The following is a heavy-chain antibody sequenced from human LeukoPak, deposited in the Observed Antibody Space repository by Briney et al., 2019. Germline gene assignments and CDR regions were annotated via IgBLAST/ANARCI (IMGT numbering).Heavy chain of an antibody. J-gene: IGHJ4*02. CDR1: GGSISSSYYY. Sequence: SETLSLTCTVSGGSISSSYYYWGWIRQPPGKGLEWISNVYYSGTTYYNPSLRSRVTISVDTSKNRFSLKLSSVTAADTAVYYCARQTQVDVLIGYFYGGFDYWGQGTLVTVSS. V-gene: IGHV4-39*01. CDR3: ARQTQVDVLIGYFYGGFDY. D-gene: IGHD3-9*01. CDR2: VYYSGTT.